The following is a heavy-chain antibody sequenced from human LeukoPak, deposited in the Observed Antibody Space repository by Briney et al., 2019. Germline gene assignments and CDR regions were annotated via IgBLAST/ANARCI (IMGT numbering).Heavy chain of an antibody. Sequence: GGSLRLSCAASGFTFSSYAMHWVRQAPGKGLEYVSAVSSNGGSTYYANSVKGRFTISRDNSKNTLYLQMGSLRAEDVAVYYCARGDAFGIWGQGTMVTVSS. CDR2: VSSNGGST. CDR1: GFTFSSYA. D-gene: IGHD3-10*01. V-gene: IGHV3-64*01. J-gene: IGHJ3*02. CDR3: ARGDAFGI.